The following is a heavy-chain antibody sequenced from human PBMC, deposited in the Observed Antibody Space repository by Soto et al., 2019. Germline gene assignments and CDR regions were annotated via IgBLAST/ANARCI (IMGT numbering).Heavy chain of an antibody. CDR2: IYDSGSP. Sequence: SETLSLTCAVSGGSISSDDYSWSWTRQPPGKGLEWIGYIYDSGSPYYNPSLKSRVTISVDTSKNQFSLKLTSVTAADTAVYYCARDKITGLFDYWGQGTLVTVSS. CDR1: GGSISSDDYS. D-gene: IGHD2-8*02. CDR3: ARDKITGLFDY. J-gene: IGHJ4*02. V-gene: IGHV4-30-2*01.